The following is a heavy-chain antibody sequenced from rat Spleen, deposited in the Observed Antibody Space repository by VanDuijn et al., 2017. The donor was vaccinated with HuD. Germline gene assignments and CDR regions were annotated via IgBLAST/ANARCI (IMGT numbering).Heavy chain of an antibody. Sequence: EVQLVESGGGLVQPGRSLKLSCAASGFTFSDYNMAWVCQAPTKGLEWVATIIYDGSSTYYRDSVRGRFTISRDNAKSTLYLQMDSLRSEDTATYYCARHPLFITMMVLDYWGQGVMVTVSS. V-gene: IGHV5-7*01. CDR1: GFTFSDYN. J-gene: IGHJ2*01. CDR2: IIYDGSST. CDR3: ARHPLFITMMVLDY. D-gene: IGHD1-12*02.